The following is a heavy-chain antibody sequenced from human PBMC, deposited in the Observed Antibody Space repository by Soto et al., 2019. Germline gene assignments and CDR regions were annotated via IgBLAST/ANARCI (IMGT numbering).Heavy chain of an antibody. CDR1: GYTFTGYY. CDR3: ARDGALVVAFPFDP. V-gene: IGHV1-2*02. D-gene: IGHD2-15*01. CDR2: INPNSGGT. Sequence: QVQLVQSGAEVKKPGASVKVSCKASGYTFTGYYMHWVRQAPGHGLEWMGWINPNSGGTNYAQKFQGGVTLTRDTSISTAYMELSGLRSDDTAVYYCARDGALVVAFPFDPWGQGTLVTVSS. J-gene: IGHJ5*02.